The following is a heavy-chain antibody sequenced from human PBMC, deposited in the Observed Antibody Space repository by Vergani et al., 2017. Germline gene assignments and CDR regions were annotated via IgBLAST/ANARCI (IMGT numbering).Heavy chain of an antibody. Sequence: QVHLQQWGAGLLKPSETLSLPCGVYGGSFSAYYWNWIRQPPGKGLEWIGEINHSGSTNYNPSLKSRVTISVDTSKNQFSLKLSSVTAADTAVYYCATPVTTLEHDAAFDIWGQGTMVNVSS. CDR2: INHSGST. V-gene: IGHV4-34*01. CDR3: ATPVTTLEHDAAFDI. CDR1: GGSFSAYY. J-gene: IGHJ3*02. D-gene: IGHD4-17*01.